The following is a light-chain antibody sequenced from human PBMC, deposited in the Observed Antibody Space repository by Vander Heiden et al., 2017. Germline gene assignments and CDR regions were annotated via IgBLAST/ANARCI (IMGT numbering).Light chain of an antibody. J-gene: IGLJ3*02. CDR1: SSDVGRYNY. Sequence: QSALTQPASVSGSPGQSITISCTGTSSDVGRYNYVSCYQHHPGKAPKLMSYEVSNRPSGVSNRFSGSKSGNTASLTISGLQAEDEADYYCSSYTTISTLVFGGGTKLTVL. V-gene: IGLV2-14*01. CDR2: EVS. CDR3: SSYTTISTLV.